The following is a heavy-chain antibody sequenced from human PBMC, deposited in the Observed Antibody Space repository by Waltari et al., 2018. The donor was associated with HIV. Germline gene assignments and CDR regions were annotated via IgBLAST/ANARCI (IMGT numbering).Heavy chain of an antibody. D-gene: IGHD2-2*01. CDR1: GFTFSSYA. V-gene: IGHV3-33*01. CDR2: ILHDAKNK. Sequence: QVQLVESGGGVVQPGKSLRLSCAASGFTFSSYAMHWVRQAPGKGRKRVAVILHDAKNKYYSDSVQCRFTISRDNSKITLYLQMNSLRAEDTALYYCARDSPAFSRGTEELDYWGQGTLVTVSS. CDR3: ARDSPAFSRGTEELDY. J-gene: IGHJ4*02.